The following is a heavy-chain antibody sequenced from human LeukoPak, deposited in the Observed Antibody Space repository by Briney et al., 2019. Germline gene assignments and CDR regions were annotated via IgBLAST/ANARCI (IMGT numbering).Heavy chain of an antibody. J-gene: IGHJ6*03. CDR2: IYPGDSDT. CDR1: EDSFTSYW. Sequence: GESLKISCKGSEDSFTSYWIDWVRQMPGKGLAWMGIIYPGDSDTSYSPSFQGQVTISVDKSISTAYLQWSSLKASDTAMYYCARVVDTAMVPDRYYYYYMDVWGKGTTVTVSS. D-gene: IGHD5-18*01. CDR3: ARVVDTAMVPDRYYYYYMDV. V-gene: IGHV5-51*01.